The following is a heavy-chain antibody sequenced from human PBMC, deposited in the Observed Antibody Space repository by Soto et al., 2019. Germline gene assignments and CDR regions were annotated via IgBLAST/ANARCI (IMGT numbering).Heavy chain of an antibody. CDR3: ARRDSSGYYYFDY. J-gene: IGHJ4*02. CDR2: IYYSGST. D-gene: IGHD3-22*01. Sequence: SETLSLTCTVSGGSISSYYWSWIRQPPGKGLEWIGYIYYSGSTNYTPSLKSRVTISVDTSKNQFSLKLSSVTAADTAVYYCARRDSSGYYYFDYWGQGTLVTVSS. CDR1: GGSISSYY. V-gene: IGHV4-59*08.